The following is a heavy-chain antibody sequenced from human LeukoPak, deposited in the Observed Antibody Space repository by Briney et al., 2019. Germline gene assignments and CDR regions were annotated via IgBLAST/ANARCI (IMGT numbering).Heavy chain of an antibody. D-gene: IGHD1-26*01. CDR2: ISPDGSST. Sequence: GGSLRLSCAASGFTFSNYWMHWVRQAPGKGLVWVSRISPDGSSTSYGDSVKGRFTISRDNAKNTVYLQMNSLRAEDTAVYYCARVGYYKYYFDYWGQGTLVTVSS. CDR1: GFTFSNYW. V-gene: IGHV3-74*01. J-gene: IGHJ4*02. CDR3: ARVGYYKYYFDY.